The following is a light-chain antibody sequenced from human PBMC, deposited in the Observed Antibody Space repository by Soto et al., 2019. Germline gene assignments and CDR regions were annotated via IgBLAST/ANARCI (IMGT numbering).Light chain of an antibody. Sequence: EIVMTQSPATLSVSPGERATLSCRASQSVSSNLAWYQQKLGQAPRLLIYGASTRAIGIPARFSGSGSGTEFILTISSLQSEDFAVYYCQQYENWPLTVGGGTKVEIK. V-gene: IGKV3-15*01. CDR3: QQYENWPLT. CDR2: GAS. CDR1: QSVSSN. J-gene: IGKJ4*01.